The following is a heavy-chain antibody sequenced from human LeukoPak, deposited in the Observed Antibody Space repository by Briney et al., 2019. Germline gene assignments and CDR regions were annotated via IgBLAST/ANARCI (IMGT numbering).Heavy chain of an antibody. CDR3: ARTYSSSSLPNDY. CDR1: GGTFSSYT. V-gene: IGHV1-69*02. D-gene: IGHD6-13*01. CDR2: IIPILGIA. Sequence: SVKVSCKASGGTFSSYTISWVRQAPGQGLEWMGRIIPILGIANYAQKFQGRVTITADKSTSTAYMELSSLRSEDTAVYYCARTYSSSSLPNDYWGQGTLVTVSS. J-gene: IGHJ4*02.